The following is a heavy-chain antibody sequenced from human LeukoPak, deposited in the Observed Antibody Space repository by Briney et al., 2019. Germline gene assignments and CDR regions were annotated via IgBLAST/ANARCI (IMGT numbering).Heavy chain of an antibody. D-gene: IGHD6-19*01. Sequence: PSETLSLTCAVYGGSFSGYYWSWIRQPPGKGLEWIGVINHSGSTNYNPSLKSRVTISVDTSKNQFSLKLSSVTAADTAVYYCARAPAVAAPYYYYGMDVWGQGTTVTVSS. V-gene: IGHV4-34*01. CDR2: INHSGST. CDR1: GGSFSGYY. J-gene: IGHJ6*02. CDR3: ARAPAVAAPYYYYGMDV.